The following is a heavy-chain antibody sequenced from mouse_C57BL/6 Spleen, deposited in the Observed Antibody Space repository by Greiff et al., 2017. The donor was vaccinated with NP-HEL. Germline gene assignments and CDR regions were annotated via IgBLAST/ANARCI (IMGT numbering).Heavy chain of an antibody. J-gene: IGHJ2*01. Sequence: EVHLVESGPGLVKPSQSLSLTCSVTGYSITSGYYWNWIRQFPGNKLEWMGYISYDGSNNYNPSLKNRISIPRDKYKNQFFLKLNSVTTEDTATYYCARGPYDFLSSWGQGTTLTVSS. V-gene: IGHV3-6*01. CDR2: ISYDGSN. D-gene: IGHD2-3*01. CDR3: ARGPYDFLSS. CDR1: GYSITSGYY.